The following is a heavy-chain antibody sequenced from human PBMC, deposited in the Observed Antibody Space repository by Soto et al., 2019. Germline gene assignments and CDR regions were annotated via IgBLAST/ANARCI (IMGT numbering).Heavy chain of an antibody. CDR3: ARDPRYIVVVPAAPNGMDV. J-gene: IGHJ6*02. V-gene: IGHV1-18*04. D-gene: IGHD2-2*01. CDR1: GYTFTSYG. Sequence: ASVKVSCKDSGYTFTSYGISLVRQAPGQGLEWMGWISAYNGNTNYAQKLQGRVTMTTDTSTSTAYMELRSLRSDDTAVYYCARDPRYIVVVPAAPNGMDVWGQGTTVTVSS. CDR2: ISAYNGNT.